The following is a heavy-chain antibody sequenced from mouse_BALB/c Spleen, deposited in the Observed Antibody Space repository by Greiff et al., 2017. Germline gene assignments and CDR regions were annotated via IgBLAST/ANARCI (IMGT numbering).Heavy chain of an antibody. CDR3: ASNWAPFAY. V-gene: IGHV14-3*02. CDR1: GFNIKDTY. D-gene: IGHD4-1*02. J-gene: IGHJ3*01. CDR2: IDPANGNT. Sequence: VQLQQSGAELVKPGASVKLSCTASGFNIKDTYMHWVKQRPEQGLAWIGRIDPANGNTKYDPKFQGKATITADTSSNTAYLQLSSLTSEDTAVYYCASNWAPFAYWGQGTLVTVSA.